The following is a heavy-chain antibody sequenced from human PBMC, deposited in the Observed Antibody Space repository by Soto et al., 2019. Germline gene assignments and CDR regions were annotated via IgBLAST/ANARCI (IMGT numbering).Heavy chain of an antibody. J-gene: IGHJ6*02. D-gene: IGHD1-26*01. CDR2: ILYEGSNE. CDR3: ARDSAESGRWSFGSYGMDV. V-gene: IGHV3-30*03. CDR1: GFTFRSYG. Sequence: QVQLVESGGGVVQPGTSLRLSCAASGFTFRSYGMHWVRQAPGKGLEWVAIILYEGSNEYYADSVKGRFSISRDNSENTLSLQMHSLRADDTAVYYCARDSAESGRWSFGSYGMDVWGQGTTVTVSS.